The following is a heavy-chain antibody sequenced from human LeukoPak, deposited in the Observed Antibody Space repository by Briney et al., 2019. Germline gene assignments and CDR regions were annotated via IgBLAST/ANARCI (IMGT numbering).Heavy chain of an antibody. CDR2: IYHSGST. CDR1: GYSISSGYY. CDR3: AREGEDYYDSSGYYLGRAAFDI. Sequence: SETLSLTCAVSGYSISSGYYWGWIRQPPGKGLEWIGSIYHSGSTYYNPSLKSRVTISVDTSKNQFSLKLSSVTAADTAVYYCAREGEDYYDSSGYYLGRAAFDIWGQGTMVTVSS. J-gene: IGHJ3*02. D-gene: IGHD3-22*01. V-gene: IGHV4-38-2*02.